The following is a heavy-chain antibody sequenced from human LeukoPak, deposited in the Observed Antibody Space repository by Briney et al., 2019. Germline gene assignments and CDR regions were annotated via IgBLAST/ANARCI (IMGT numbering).Heavy chain of an antibody. Sequence: ASVKVSRKASGYTFSDYGISWVRQAPGQGLEWMGWISTSNGNTNYAQNLQGRVAMTTDTSTSTAYMELRSLRSDDTAVYCCARDCDRSGYYCYWGQGTLVTVSS. CDR2: ISTSNGNT. D-gene: IGHD3-22*01. V-gene: IGHV1-18*01. CDR3: ARDCDRSGYYCY. J-gene: IGHJ4*02. CDR1: GYTFSDYG.